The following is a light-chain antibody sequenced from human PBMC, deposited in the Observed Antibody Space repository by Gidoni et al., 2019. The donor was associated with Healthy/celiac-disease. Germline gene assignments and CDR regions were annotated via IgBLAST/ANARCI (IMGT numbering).Light chain of an antibody. CDR1: SGSIASND. CDR2: EDN. Sequence: NFMLTQSHSASESPGKTVTLFCTRRSGSIASNDVQLYQQRPGSSPTTVIYEDNQRPSGVPARFSGSSESSSNSATLTLSGLKTEDGADNYCQSYESSGVGVGGGTKLTVL. V-gene: IGLV6-57*01. CDR3: QSYESSGVG. J-gene: IGLJ2*01.